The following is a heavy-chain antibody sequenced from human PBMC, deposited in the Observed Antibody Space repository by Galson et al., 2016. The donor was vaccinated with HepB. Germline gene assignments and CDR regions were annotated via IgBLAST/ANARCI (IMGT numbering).Heavy chain of an antibody. CDR3: ARSGFWSGYYAIF. D-gene: IGHD3-3*01. CDR2: IKEDRSEK. V-gene: IGHV3-7*01. J-gene: IGHJ4*02. CDR1: GFTIGTYW. Sequence: SLRLSCAASGFTIGTYWMTWVRQAPGKGLEWVASIKEDRSEKYYVDSVKGRFTISRDNTQNSLYLQMNSLRVEDTAIYYCARSGFWSGYYAIFWGQGTPVTVSS.